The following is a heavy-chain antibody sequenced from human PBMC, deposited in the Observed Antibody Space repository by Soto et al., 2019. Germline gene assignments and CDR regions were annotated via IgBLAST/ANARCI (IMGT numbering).Heavy chain of an antibody. D-gene: IGHD4-17*01. J-gene: IGHJ4*02. CDR3: ARDDLYGDNGLDS. Sequence: QVQLVESGGGVVQPGKSLRLSCAASGFAFRSHGMHWVRQAPGKGLEWLAVIVYYGSEKFYADSVEGRVTISRDNSKNTMYLEMRIMRAEDTAISVYARDDLYGDNGLDSWGQGTRVTVSS. CDR1: GFAFRSHG. V-gene: IGHV3-30*19. CDR2: IVYYGSEK.